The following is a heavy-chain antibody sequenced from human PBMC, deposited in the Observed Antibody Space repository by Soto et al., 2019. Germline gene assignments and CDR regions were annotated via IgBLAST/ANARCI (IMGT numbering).Heavy chain of an antibody. CDR1: SGSISSSNW. J-gene: IGHJ6*03. V-gene: IGHV4-4*02. CDR2: IYHSGST. Sequence: QVQLQESGPGLVKPSGTLSLTCAVSSGSISSSNWWSWVRQPPGKGLEWIGEIYHSGSTNYNPSLKSRVTIPVDKSKNQFSLKLSSVTAADTAVYYCARDRRYNWNYYYMDVWGKGTTVTVSS. CDR3: ARDRRYNWNYYYMDV. D-gene: IGHD1-20*01.